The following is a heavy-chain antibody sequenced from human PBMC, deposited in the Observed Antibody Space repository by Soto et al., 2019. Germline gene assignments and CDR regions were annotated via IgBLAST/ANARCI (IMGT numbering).Heavy chain of an antibody. CDR1: GYTFTSYG. D-gene: IGHD2-15*01. J-gene: IGHJ4*02. CDR2: ISAYNGNT. CDR3: ARHGYCSGGSRSPYRPFDY. Sequence: ASVKVSCKASGYTFTSYGISWVRQAPGQGLEWMGWISAYNGNTNYAQKLQGRVTMTTDTSTSTAYMELRSLRSDDTAVYYCARHGYCSGGSRSPYRPFDYWGQGTLVTVSS. V-gene: IGHV1-18*01.